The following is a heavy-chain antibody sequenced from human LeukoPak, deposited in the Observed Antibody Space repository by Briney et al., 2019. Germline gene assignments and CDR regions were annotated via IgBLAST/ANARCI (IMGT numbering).Heavy chain of an antibody. Sequence: GGSLRLSCAASGFTFSKFWMSWVRQAPGKGLEWVANIKRDGSEKNYVGSVKGRFTIPRDNAKNSLYLQMNSLRAEDMAVYYCASEGEIGYGYLYWGQGTLVTGPS. J-gene: IGHJ4*02. CDR2: IKRDGSEK. CDR1: GFTFSKFW. V-gene: IGHV3-7*01. D-gene: IGHD5-18*01. CDR3: ASEGEIGYGYLY.